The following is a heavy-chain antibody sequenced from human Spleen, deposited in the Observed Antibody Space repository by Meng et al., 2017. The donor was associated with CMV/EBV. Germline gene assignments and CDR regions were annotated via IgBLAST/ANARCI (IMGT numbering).Heavy chain of an antibody. Sequence: ASVKVSCKASGYTFSTYDINWVRQAAGQGLEWMGWMNPNSGNTGYAQKFQGRVTITRNTSIGTAYMELSSLRSEDTAVYYCARDFWCGNSLYGMDVWGQGTTVTVSS. V-gene: IGHV1-8*03. D-gene: IGHD3-3*01. CDR1: GYTFSTYD. J-gene: IGHJ6*02. CDR3: ARDFWCGNSLYGMDV. CDR2: MNPNSGNT.